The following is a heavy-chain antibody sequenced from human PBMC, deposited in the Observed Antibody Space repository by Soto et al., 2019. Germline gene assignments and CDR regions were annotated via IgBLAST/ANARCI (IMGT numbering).Heavy chain of an antibody. Sequence: RSSVKVSCKASGGTFSSYAISWVRQAPGQGLELMGGIIPIFGTANYAQKFQGRVTITADKSTSTAYMELSSLRSEDTAVYYCARHNSYGQKGNLDYWGQGTLVTVYS. CDR2: IIPIFGTA. CDR1: GGTFSSYA. CDR3: ARHNSYGQKGNLDY. J-gene: IGHJ4*02. V-gene: IGHV1-69*06. D-gene: IGHD5-18*01.